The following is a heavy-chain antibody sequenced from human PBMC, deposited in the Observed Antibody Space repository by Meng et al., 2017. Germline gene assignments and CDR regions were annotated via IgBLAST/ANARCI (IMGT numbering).Heavy chain of an antibody. V-gene: IGHV1-69*02. Sequence: SVKVSCKASGGTFSSYTISWVRQAPGQGLEWMGRIIPILGKANYAQKFQGRVTITADKSTSTAYMELSSVRSEDTAVYYCATDYYGSGRSHGYWGQGTLVTVSS. CDR3: ATDYYGSGRSHGY. D-gene: IGHD3-10*01. CDR1: GGTFSSYT. CDR2: IIPILGKA. J-gene: IGHJ4*02.